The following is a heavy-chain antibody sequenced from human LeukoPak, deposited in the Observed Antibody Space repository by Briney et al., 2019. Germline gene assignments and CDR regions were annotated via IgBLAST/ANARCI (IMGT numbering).Heavy chain of an antibody. V-gene: IGHV4-34*01. CDR2: INHSGST. CDR3: ASLRVGSSFGYQYYIDV. Sequence: SETLSLTCAVYGGSFSGFYWSWSRQPAGKGLEWIGEINHSGSTNYNPSLKSRVTISVDTSKNQFSLKLSSVTAADTAVYYCASLRVGSSFGYQYYIDVWGKGTTVTVSS. D-gene: IGHD6-13*01. J-gene: IGHJ6*03. CDR1: GGSFSGFY.